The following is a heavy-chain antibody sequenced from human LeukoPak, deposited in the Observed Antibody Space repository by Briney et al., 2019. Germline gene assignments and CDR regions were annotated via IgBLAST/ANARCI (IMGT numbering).Heavy chain of an antibody. V-gene: IGHV3-7*01. CDR2: MKQDGSEK. Sequence: GGSLRLSCPASGFTFSSYWMSWVRQARGKGLEWVANMKQDGSEKYYVDSVTGRFTISRDNAKNSLYLQMNSLRAEDTAVYYCARDVAHHDPVWGSYRTGGFDYWGQGTLVTVSS. J-gene: IGHJ4*02. CDR1: GFTFSSYW. D-gene: IGHD3-16*02. CDR3: ARDVAHHDPVWGSYRTGGFDY.